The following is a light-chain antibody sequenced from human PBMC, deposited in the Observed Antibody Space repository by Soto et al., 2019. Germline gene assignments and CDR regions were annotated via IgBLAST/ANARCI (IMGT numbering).Light chain of an antibody. J-gene: IGKJ3*01. CDR1: ERISSNF. Sequence: VLTQSPDTLSLSPGERATLSCRASERISSNFLAWYQQRPGQAPRLLIYGASTRASGIPDRFSGSGSGTDFALTISRLEPEDFAVFYCQKYGTSTFPLGPGTTVEIK. CDR2: GAS. CDR3: QKYGTSTFP. V-gene: IGKV3-20*01.